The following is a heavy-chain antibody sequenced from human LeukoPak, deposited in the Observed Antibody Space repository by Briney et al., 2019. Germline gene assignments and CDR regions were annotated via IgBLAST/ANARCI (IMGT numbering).Heavy chain of an antibody. Sequence: GGSLRLSCAASGFTFSSYWMHWVRQAPGKGLVWVSRINSDGSSTSYADSVKGRFTISRDNAKNSLFLQMNSLRVEDTAVHYCVRDVTGWPNWFDSWGQGTLVTVS. D-gene: IGHD2-21*02. V-gene: IGHV3-74*01. CDR3: VRDVTGWPNWFDS. CDR1: GFTFSSYW. J-gene: IGHJ5*01. CDR2: INSDGSST.